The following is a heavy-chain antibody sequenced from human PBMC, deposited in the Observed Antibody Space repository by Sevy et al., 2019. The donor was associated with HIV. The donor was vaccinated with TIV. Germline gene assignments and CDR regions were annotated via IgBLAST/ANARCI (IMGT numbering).Heavy chain of an antibody. D-gene: IGHD3-22*01. Sequence: ASVKVSCKASGYTFTSYDINWVRQATGQGLEWMGWMNPNSGNTGYAQTFQGRVTMTRNTSISTAYMELSSLRSEDTAVYYCARSVVVNNKGDDYWGQGTLVTVSS. J-gene: IGHJ4*02. CDR1: GYTFTSYD. CDR3: ARSVVVNNKGDDY. CDR2: MNPNSGNT. V-gene: IGHV1-8*01.